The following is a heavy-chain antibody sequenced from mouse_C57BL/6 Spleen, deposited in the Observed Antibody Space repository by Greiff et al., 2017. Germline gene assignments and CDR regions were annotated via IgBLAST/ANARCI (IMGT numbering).Heavy chain of an antibody. J-gene: IGHJ4*01. CDR1: GYTFTDYY. CDR3: ADYGNYRGAMDY. V-gene: IGHV1-26*01. Sequence: VQLQQSGPELVKPGASVKISCKASGYTFTDYYMNWVKQSHGKSLEWIGDINPNNGGTSYNQKFKGKATLTVDKSSSTAYMELRSLTSEDSAVYYCADYGNYRGAMDYWGQGTSVTVSS. D-gene: IGHD2-1*01. CDR2: INPNNGGT.